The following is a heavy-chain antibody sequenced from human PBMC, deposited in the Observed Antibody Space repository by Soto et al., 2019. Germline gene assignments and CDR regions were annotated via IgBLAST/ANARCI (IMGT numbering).Heavy chain of an antibody. CDR2: IYYSGST. V-gene: IGHV4-39*01. CDR3: XXXXPNWNYYYYYMDV. D-gene: IGHD1-1*01. J-gene: IGHJ6*03. Sequence: SETLSLTCTVSGGAISSSSYYWGWIRQPPGKGLEWIGSIYYSGSTXYXXXXXXXXXXXVXXXKNQFSLKLSSVTAADTAVYXXXXXXPNWNYYYYYMDVWGKGTTFXVXS. CDR1: GGAISSSSYY.